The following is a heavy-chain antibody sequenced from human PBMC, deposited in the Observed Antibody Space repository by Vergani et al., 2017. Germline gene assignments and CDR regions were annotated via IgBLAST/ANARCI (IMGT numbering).Heavy chain of an antibody. CDR3: ARGSCLGGSCYTPLFGY. CDR1: GGSINSHNYY. D-gene: IGHD2-15*01. V-gene: IGHV4-61*02. CDR2: RHTSGST. Sequence: QVQLQESGPGLVKPSQTLSLTCTVSGGSINSHNYYWSWIRQPAGKGLAWIGRRHTSGSTNYNPSLKSRVTISEDTSKNQFSLNLTSVTAADTSVYFCARGSCLGGSCYTPLFGYWGQGILVTVSS. J-gene: IGHJ4*02.